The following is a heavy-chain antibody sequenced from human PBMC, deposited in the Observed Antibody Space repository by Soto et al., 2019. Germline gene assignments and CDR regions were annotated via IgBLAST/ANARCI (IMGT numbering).Heavy chain of an antibody. CDR1: GLAFRTYW. V-gene: IGHV3-7*01. Sequence: GYLKLSCAASGLAFRTYWMSWVRQAPGKGLEWVANIKPDGSEKPYADSVKGRFTISRDNAKNSLYLQMSSLRAEDTAVYYFARRRIMLFAPHLDVWGQGTTLTVS. J-gene: IGHJ6*02. CDR2: IKPDGSEK. D-gene: IGHD2-8*01. CDR3: ARRRIMLFAPHLDV.